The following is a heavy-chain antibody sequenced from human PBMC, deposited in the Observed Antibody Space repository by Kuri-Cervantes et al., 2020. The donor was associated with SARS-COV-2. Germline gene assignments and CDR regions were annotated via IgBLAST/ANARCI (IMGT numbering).Heavy chain of an antibody. D-gene: IGHD2-2*01. CDR1: GFTFSISW. J-gene: IGHJ5*02. CDR3: ARDRGIVVVPAAIWFDP. CDR2: IKQDGSEK. V-gene: IGHV3-7*01. Sequence: GGSLRLSFGVSGFTFSISWMTWVRQAPGKGLEWVANIKQDGSEKYYVDSVKGRFTISRDNAKNSLYLQMNSLRAEDTAVYYCARDRGIVVVPAAIWFDPWGQGTLVTVSS.